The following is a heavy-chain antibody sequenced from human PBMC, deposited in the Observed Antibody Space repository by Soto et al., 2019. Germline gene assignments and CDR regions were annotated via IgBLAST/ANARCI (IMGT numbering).Heavy chain of an antibody. V-gene: IGHV3-53*01. J-gene: IGHJ3*01. CDR3: ATRPLLPGAP. CDR2: IYSGGST. D-gene: IGHD3-22*01. CDR1: GFTFSSND. Sequence: EVQLVESGGGLIQPGGSLRLSCAASGFTFSSNDMNWVCQAPGQGLEWVSLIYSGGSTYYADSVKGRFTISRDNSKNTFYLQMSSLSAEDTAVYYCATRPLLPGAPWGQGTMVTVSS.